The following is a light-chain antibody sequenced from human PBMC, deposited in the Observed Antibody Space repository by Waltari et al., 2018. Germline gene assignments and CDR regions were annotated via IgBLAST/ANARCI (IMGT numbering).Light chain of an antibody. CDR3: QQYYSFPRT. J-gene: IGKJ1*01. V-gene: IGKV1D-8*02. CDR2: AAS. CDR1: QGIRSY. Sequence: AIWMTQSPSLLSASTGYRVTISCRMSQGIRSYLAWYQQKPWKAPELLIYAASTLQSGVPSRFSGSGSGTDFTLTISCLQSEDFATYYCQQYYSFPRTFGQGTKVEIK.